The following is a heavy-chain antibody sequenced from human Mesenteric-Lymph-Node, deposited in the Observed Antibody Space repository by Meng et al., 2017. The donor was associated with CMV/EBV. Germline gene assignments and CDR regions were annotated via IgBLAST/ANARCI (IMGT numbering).Heavy chain of an antibody. D-gene: IGHD6-19*01. J-gene: IGHJ4*02. Sequence: SETLSLTCTVSGGSISSYYWSWIRQSPGKGLDWIGYIYYTGNSDYNPSLQSRVTMSIDTSRKEFSLTLHSVTAADTAVYYCARRAYSSGFYYFDYWGQGTLVTVSS. CDR3: ARRAYSSGFYYFDY. V-gene: IGHV4-59*01. CDR1: GGSISSYY. CDR2: IYYTGNS.